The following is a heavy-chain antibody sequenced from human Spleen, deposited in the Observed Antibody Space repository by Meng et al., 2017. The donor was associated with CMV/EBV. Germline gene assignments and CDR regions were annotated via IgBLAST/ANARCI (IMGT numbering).Heavy chain of an antibody. CDR3: ARGIESFCSSTSCYSVNYYYYYYGMDV. CDR1: GGSISSYY. Sequence: SETLSLTCTVSGGSISSYYRSWIRQPPGKGLEWIGYIYYSGSTNYNPSLKSGVTISVDTSKNQFSLKLSSVTAADTAVYYCARGIESFCSSTSCYSVNYYYYYYGMDVWGQGTTVTVSS. D-gene: IGHD2-2*02. J-gene: IGHJ6*02. V-gene: IGHV4-59*01. CDR2: IYYSGST.